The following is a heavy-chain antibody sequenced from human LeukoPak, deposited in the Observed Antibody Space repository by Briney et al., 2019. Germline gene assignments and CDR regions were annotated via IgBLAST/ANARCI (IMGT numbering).Heavy chain of an antibody. CDR2: IHSDGTT. J-gene: IGHJ4*02. CDR3: AKRYFGNYYSDF. Sequence: GGSLRLSCAASGFTFSNYAMSWVRQAPGKGLEWVSGIHSDGTTYYADSVKGRFTISRDNSKNTLYLQMKSLTAEDTAIYYCAKRYFGNYYSDFWGQGTLVTVSS. D-gene: IGHD3-9*01. CDR1: GFTFSNYA. V-gene: IGHV3-23*01.